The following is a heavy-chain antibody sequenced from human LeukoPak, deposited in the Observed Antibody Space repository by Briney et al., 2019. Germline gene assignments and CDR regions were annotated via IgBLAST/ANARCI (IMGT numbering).Heavy chain of an antibody. D-gene: IGHD6-19*01. CDR3: AKEGGYSSGWYLDY. CDR2: IWYDGTSK. CDR1: GFSLSAYG. V-gene: IGHV3-33*06. Sequence: PGRSLRLSCAASGFSLSAYGVHWVRQAPGKGLEWVALIWYDGTSKDYADSVKGRFTFSRDNSKNTLYLQMNSLRAEDTAVYYCAKEGGYSSGWYLDYWGQGTLVTVSS. J-gene: IGHJ4*02.